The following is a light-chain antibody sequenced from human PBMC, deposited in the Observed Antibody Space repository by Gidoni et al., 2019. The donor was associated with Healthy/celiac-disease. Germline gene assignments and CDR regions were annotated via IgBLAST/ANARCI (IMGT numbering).Light chain of an antibody. CDR2: EVS. J-gene: IGLJ2*01. CDR1: SSDVGGYNY. Sequence: QSALTQPPSASGSPGQSVTISCTGTSSDVGGYNYVSWYQQHPGKAPKLMIYEVSKRPSGVPDRFSGSKSGNTASLTVSGLQAEDEADYYCSSYVVLFGGGTKLTVL. V-gene: IGLV2-8*01. CDR3: SSYVVL.